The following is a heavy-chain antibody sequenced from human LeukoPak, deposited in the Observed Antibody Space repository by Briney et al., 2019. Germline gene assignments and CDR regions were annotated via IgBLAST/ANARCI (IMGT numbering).Heavy chain of an antibody. D-gene: IGHD4-17*01. CDR2: IKSKTDGGTT. CDR1: GFTFSNAW. J-gene: IGHJ3*02. V-gene: IGHV3-15*01. Sequence: PGGSLRLACAASGFTFSNAWMSWDRQAPGKGLEWVGRIKSKTDGGTTDYAAPVKGRFTIPRYAPKNTLYLQMNSLKTEDTAVYYCTTDQPTVTTHVDAFDIWGQGTMVTVSS. CDR3: TTDQPTVTTHVDAFDI.